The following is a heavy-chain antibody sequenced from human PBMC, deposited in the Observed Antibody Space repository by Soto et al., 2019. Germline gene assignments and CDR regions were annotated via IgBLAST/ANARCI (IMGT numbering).Heavy chain of an antibody. J-gene: IGHJ4*02. CDR3: AREGGIVGATTVDY. CDR2: IYYSGST. V-gene: IGHV4-30-4*01. D-gene: IGHD1-26*01. Sequence: QVQLQESGPGLVKPSQTLSLTCTVSGGSISSGDYYWSWLHQPPGKGLEWIGYIYYSGSTYYNPSLKSRVTISVDTSKSQFSLKLSSVTAADTAVYYCAREGGIVGATTVDYWGQGTLVTVSS. CDR1: GGSISSGDYY.